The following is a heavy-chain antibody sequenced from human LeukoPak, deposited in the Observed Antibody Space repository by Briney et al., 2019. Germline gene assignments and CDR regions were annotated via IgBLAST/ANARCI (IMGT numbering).Heavy chain of an antibody. D-gene: IGHD3-22*01. J-gene: IGHJ4*02. Sequence: SETLSLTCAVYGGSFSGYYWSWIRQPPGKGLEWIGEINHSGSTNYNPSLKSRVTISVDTSKNQFSLKLSSVTAADTAVYYCARGLRDSSGYHPLDYWGQGTLVTVSS. CDR3: ARGLRDSSGYHPLDY. CDR2: INHSGST. V-gene: IGHV4-34*01. CDR1: GGSFSGYY.